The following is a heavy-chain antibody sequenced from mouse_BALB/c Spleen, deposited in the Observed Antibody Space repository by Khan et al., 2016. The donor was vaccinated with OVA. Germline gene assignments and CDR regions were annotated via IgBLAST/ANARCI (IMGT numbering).Heavy chain of an antibody. CDR3: ARYYGNYGWYFDV. V-gene: IGHV2-9*02. D-gene: IGHD2-1*01. Sequence: VQLVESGPGLVAPSQSLSITCTVSGFSLTSYCVHWVRQHPGKGLEWLGVIWTGGSTNYNSASMYRLSITKDNSKSHHFLKMNRLQTDDTAMDSCARYYGNYGWYFDVWGAGTTVTVSA. CDR1: GFSLTSYC. J-gene: IGHJ1*01. CDR2: IWTGGST.